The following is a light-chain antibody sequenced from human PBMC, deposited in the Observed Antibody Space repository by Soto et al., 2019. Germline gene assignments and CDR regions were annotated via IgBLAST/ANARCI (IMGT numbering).Light chain of an antibody. V-gene: IGLV2-8*01. CDR2: EVV. J-gene: IGLJ1*01. CDR1: KSDIDVYDF. CDR3: KSYAGSNNYV. Sequence: QSVLTQPPSASGSPGQSVTISCTGTKSDIDVYDFVSWYQHHPGKAPRLIIYEVVQRPSGVPDRFSGSKSGNTASLTVSGLQAADEADYFCKSYAGSNNYVFGSGTKVTV.